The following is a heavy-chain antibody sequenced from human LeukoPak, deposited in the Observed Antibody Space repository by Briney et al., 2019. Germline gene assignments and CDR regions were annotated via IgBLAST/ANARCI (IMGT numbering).Heavy chain of an antibody. Sequence: PGGSLRLSCAASGFTFSSYAMHWVRQAPGKGLEWVAVISYDGSNKYYAVSVKGRFTISRDNSKNTLYLQMNSLRAEDTAVYYCAREGSPDYYYYGMDVWGQGTTVTVSS. CDR3: AREGSPDYYYYGMDV. D-gene: IGHD6-13*01. CDR1: GFTFSSYA. V-gene: IGHV3-30-3*01. CDR2: ISYDGSNK. J-gene: IGHJ6*02.